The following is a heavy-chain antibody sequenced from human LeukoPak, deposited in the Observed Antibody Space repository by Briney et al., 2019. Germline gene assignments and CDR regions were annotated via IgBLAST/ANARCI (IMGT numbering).Heavy chain of an antibody. CDR1: GFTFSSYW. CDR2: IQQDGSEK. CDR3: ARNPPRYFN. V-gene: IGHV3-7*05. D-gene: IGHD1-26*01. J-gene: IGHJ4*02. Sequence: PGGSLRLSCAASGFTFSSYWMIWVRQAPGKGLEWVANIQQDGSEKYYVDSVKGRFTISRDNAKNSLYLQMNSLRAEDAAVYYCARNPPRYFNWGQGTLVTVSS.